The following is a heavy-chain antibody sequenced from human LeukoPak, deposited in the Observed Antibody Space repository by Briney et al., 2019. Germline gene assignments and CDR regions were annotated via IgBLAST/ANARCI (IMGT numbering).Heavy chain of an antibody. D-gene: IGHD5-18*01. V-gene: IGHV4-38-2*02. Sequence: SETLSLTCTVSGYSISSGYYWGWIRQPPGKGLEWIGSIYHSGSTYYNPSLKSRVTISVDTSKNQFSLKLSSMTAADTAVYYCAKSSYSIFDYWGQGTLVTVSS. J-gene: IGHJ4*02. CDR2: IYHSGST. CDR1: GYSISSGYY. CDR3: AKSSYSIFDY.